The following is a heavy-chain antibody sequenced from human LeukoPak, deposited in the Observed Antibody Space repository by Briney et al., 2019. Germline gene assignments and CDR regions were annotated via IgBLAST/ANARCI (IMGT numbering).Heavy chain of an antibody. CDR2: INHSGST. CDR1: GGSFSGYY. V-gene: IGHV4-34*01. D-gene: IGHD2-2*01. CDR3: VKSNSRYQPWTLDI. Sequence: KPSETLSLTCAVYGGSFSGYYWSWIRQPPGKGLEWIGEINHSGSTNYNPSLKSRVTISVDTSKNQFSLKLSSVTAADTAVYYCVKSNSRYQPWTLDIWGRGTMVTVSS. J-gene: IGHJ3*02.